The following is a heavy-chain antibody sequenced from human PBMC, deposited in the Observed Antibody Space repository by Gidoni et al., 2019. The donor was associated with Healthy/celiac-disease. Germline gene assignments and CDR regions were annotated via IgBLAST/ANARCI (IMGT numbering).Heavy chain of an antibody. D-gene: IGHD3-9*01. Sequence: QVQLVESGGGVVQPGRSLRLSCAASGFTFSSYGMHWVRQAPGKGLEWVAVIWYDGSNKYYADSVKGRFTISRDNSKNTRYLQMNSLRAEETAVYYWARDEVLRYFADPWGQGTLVTVSS. CDR1: GFTFSSYG. V-gene: IGHV3-33*01. CDR2: IWYDGSNK. CDR3: ARDEVLRYFADP. J-gene: IGHJ5*02.